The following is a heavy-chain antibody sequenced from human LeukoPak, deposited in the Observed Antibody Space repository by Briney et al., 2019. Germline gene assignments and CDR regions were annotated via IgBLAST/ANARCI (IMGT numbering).Heavy chain of an antibody. D-gene: IGHD3-10*01. V-gene: IGHV3-7*01. J-gene: IGHJ5*02. CDR2: IKEDGSEK. CDR1: GFTFRNRW. CDR3: ARIYLKQASAS. Sequence: GGSLRLSCAGSGFTFRNRWATWVRQAPGKGLEWVANIKEDGSEKYYVDSVKGRFTISRDNAKNSVSLQMNSLRAEDTAVYYCARIYLKQASASWGQGTLVTVSS.